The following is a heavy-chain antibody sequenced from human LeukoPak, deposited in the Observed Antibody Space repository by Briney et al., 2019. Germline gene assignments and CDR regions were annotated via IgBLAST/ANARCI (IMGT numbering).Heavy chain of an antibody. J-gene: IGHJ5*02. D-gene: IGHD1-26*01. CDR3: ARDINTDWELLGGGWFDP. CDR1: GGSFSGYY. V-gene: IGHV4-34*01. CDR2: INHSGGT. Sequence: PSETLSLTCAVYGGSFSGYYWSWIRQPPGKGLEWIGEINHSGGTIYNPSLKSRVTISVDTSKNQFSLKLSSVTAADTAVYYCARDINTDWELLGGGWFDPWGQGTLVTVSS.